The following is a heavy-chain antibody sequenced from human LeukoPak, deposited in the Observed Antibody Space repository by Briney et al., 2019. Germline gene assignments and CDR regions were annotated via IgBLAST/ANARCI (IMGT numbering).Heavy chain of an antibody. V-gene: IGHV3-23*01. J-gene: IGHJ6*02. CDR1: GFTFSSYA. Sequence: PGGSLRLSCAASGFTFSSYAMSWVRQAPGKGLEWVSAISGSGGSTYYADSVKGRFTISRDNSKNTLYLQMNSLRAEDTTVYYCAKVRDTVTTNFGYYGMDVWGQGTTVTVSS. D-gene: IGHD4-17*01. CDR2: ISGSGGST. CDR3: AKVRDTVTTNFGYYGMDV.